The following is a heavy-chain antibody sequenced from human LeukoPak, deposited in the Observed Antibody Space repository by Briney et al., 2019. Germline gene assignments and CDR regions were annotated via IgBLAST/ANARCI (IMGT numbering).Heavy chain of an antibody. CDR3: ARRRRLGHFDY. CDR1: GGSFSGYY. J-gene: IGHJ4*02. CDR2: INHSGST. Sequence: SETLSLTCAVYGGSFSGYYWSWIRQPPGKGLEWIGEINHSGSTNYNPSLKSRVTISVDTSKNQFSLKLSSVTAADTAVYYCARRRRLGHFDYWGQGTLVTVSS. V-gene: IGHV4-34*01. D-gene: IGHD3-22*01.